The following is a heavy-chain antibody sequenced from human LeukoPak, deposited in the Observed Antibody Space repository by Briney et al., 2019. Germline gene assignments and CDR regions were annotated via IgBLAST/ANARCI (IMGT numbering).Heavy chain of an antibody. CDR3: AKEYGSGSYSDFDY. D-gene: IGHD3-10*01. V-gene: IGHV3-23*01. CDR2: ISGSAGSE. CDR1: GFTFNNYA. J-gene: IGHJ4*02. Sequence: PGESLRLSCAASGFTFNNYAMTWVRQAPGKGLEWVSTISGSAGSEYSADSVKGRFTIFRDNAKNTLYLRMNSLRAEDTAVYYCAKEYGSGSYSDFDYWGQGTLVTVSS.